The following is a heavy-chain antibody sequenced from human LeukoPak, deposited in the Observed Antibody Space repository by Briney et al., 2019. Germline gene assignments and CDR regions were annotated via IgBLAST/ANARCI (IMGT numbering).Heavy chain of an antibody. V-gene: IGHV1-46*01. CDR1: GYTFTTYY. CDR3: ARDLDDYGDY. D-gene: IGHD3-3*01. Sequence: GASVKVSCKASGYTFTTYYIHWVRQAPGQGLEWMGIISPSGGSTTYAQKFQDRVTMTRDTSTSTVYMELSSLRSEDTAVYYCARDLDDYGDYWGQGTLVTVSS. J-gene: IGHJ4*02. CDR2: ISPSGGST.